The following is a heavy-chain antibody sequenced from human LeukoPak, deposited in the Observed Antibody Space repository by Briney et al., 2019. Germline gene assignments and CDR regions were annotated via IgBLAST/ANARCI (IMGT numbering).Heavy chain of an antibody. Sequence: PGGSLRLSCAASGFTFSSYAMSWVRQAPGKGLEWVSAISGSGGSTYCADSVKGRFTISRDNSKNTLYLQMNSLRAEDTAVYYCAKDGAYYDILTGYYDERLDWGQGTLVTVSS. J-gene: IGHJ4*02. V-gene: IGHV3-23*01. CDR3: AKDGAYYDILTGYYDERLD. CDR1: GFTFSSYA. D-gene: IGHD3-9*01. CDR2: ISGSGGST.